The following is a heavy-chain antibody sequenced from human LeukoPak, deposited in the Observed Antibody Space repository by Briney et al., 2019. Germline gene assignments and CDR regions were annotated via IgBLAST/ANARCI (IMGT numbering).Heavy chain of an antibody. D-gene: IGHD1-1*01. CDR2: IIPIFGTA. Sequence: SVKVSCKASGGTFSSYAISWVRQAPGQGLEWMGGIIPIFGTANYAQKFQGRVTITADESTSTAYMELSSLRSEDTAVYYCASLKSDNWNDVGVAFDIWGQGTMATVSS. CDR1: GGTFSSYA. J-gene: IGHJ3*02. V-gene: IGHV1-69*01. CDR3: ASLKSDNWNDVGVAFDI.